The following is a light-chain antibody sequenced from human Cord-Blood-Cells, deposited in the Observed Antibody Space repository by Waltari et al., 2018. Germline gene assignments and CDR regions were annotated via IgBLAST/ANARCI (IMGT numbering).Light chain of an antibody. J-gene: IGLJ2*01. CDR1: SSDVGSYNL. CDR2: EGS. CDR3: CSYAGSSTFLV. V-gene: IGLV2-23*03. Sequence: QSALTQPASVSGSPGQSITISCTGTSSDVGSYNLVSWYQQHPGKAPKLMIYEGSKRPSGLSNRFSGSKSGNTASLTISGLQADDEADYYCCSYAGSSTFLVFGGGTKLTVL.